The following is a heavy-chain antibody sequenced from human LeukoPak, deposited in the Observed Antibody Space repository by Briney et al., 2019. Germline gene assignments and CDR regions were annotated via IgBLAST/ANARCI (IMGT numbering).Heavy chain of an antibody. J-gene: IGHJ3*02. CDR3: ATAELIVVVPAARNHAFDI. D-gene: IGHD2-2*01. V-gene: IGHV1-24*01. CDR2: FDPEDGET. CDR1: GYTLTELS. Sequence: ASVKVSCKVSGYTLTELSMHWVRQAPGKGLEWMGGFDPEDGETIYAQKFQGRVTMTEDTSTDTAYMELSSLRSEDTAVYYCATAELIVVVPAARNHAFDIWGQGTMVTVSS.